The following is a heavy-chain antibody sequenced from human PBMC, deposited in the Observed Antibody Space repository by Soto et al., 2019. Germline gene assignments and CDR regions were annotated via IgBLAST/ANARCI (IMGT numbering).Heavy chain of an antibody. CDR3: AKATTTTVTYYYYYGMDV. Sequence: GESLKISCAASGFTFSSYAMSWVRQAPGKGLGWVSAISGSGGSTYYADSVKGRFTISRDNSKNTLYLQMNSLRAEDTAVYYCAKATTTTVTYYYYYGMDVWGQGTTVTVSS. V-gene: IGHV3-23*01. CDR1: GFTFSSYA. D-gene: IGHD4-17*01. CDR2: ISGSGGST. J-gene: IGHJ6*02.